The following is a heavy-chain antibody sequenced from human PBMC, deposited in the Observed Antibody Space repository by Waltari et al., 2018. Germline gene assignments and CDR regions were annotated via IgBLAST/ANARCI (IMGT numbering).Heavy chain of an antibody. CDR1: GYTFTSYA. J-gene: IGHJ6*02. CDR2: INAGNGNT. V-gene: IGHV1-3*01. D-gene: IGHD2-21*01. Sequence: QVQLVQSGAEVKKPGASVKVSCKASGYTFTSYAMHWVRQAPGQSLEWMGWINAGNGNTKYSQKFQGRGTSTRDTSASTAYMELSSLRSEDTAVYYCARDQALFRIDYYYYGMDVWGQGTTVTVSS. CDR3: ARDQALFRIDYYYYGMDV.